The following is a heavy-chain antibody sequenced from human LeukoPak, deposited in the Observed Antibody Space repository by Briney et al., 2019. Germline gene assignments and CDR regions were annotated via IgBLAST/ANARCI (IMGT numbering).Heavy chain of an antibody. Sequence: GGSLRLSCAASGFTFTIFGMNWVRQAPGKGPEWVSYIDARSGITYYADSVQGRLTISRDNAKESVFLQMNRLRVDDTAVYYCVRTYDFGRGPPGDAFDNWGQGTPVTVSS. D-gene: IGHD3-3*01. V-gene: IGHV3-48*01. CDR2: IDARSGIT. J-gene: IGHJ3*02. CDR3: VRTYDFGRGPPGDAFDN. CDR1: GFTFTIFG.